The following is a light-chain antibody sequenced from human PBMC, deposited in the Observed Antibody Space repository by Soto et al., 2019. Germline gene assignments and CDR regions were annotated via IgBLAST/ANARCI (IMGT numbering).Light chain of an antibody. CDR2: EGS. CDR3: CSYAGSSTLV. Sequence: QSALTQPASVSGSPGQSITISCTGTSSDVGSYNLVSWYQQYPGKAPKLMIYEGSKRPSGVSNRFSGSKSGNTASLTISGLQAEDEADYYCCSYAGSSTLVFGGWTKLTVL. V-gene: IGLV2-23*01. CDR1: SSDVGSYNL. J-gene: IGLJ2*01.